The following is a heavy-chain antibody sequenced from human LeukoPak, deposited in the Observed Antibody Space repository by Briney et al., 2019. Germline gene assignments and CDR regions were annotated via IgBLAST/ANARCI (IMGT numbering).Heavy chain of an antibody. D-gene: IGHD3-22*01. CDR1: GFTFDDYA. CDR3: AKKGTRRYYDSSGYKPYYFDY. V-gene: IGHV3-9*01. Sequence: GRSLRLSCAASGFTFDDYAMHWVRQAPGKGLEWVSGISWNSGSIGYADSVKGRFTISRDNAKNSLYLQMNSLRAEDTALYYCAKKGTRRYYDSSGYKPYYFDYWGQGTLVTVSS. J-gene: IGHJ4*02. CDR2: ISWNSGSI.